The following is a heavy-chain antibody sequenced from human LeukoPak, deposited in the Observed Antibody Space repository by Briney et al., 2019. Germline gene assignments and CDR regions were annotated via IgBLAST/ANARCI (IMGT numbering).Heavy chain of an antibody. J-gene: IGHJ5*02. CDR3: ARGRMDVLLWFGEPTGWFDP. CDR2: MNPNSGNT. Sequence: ASVKVSCKASGYTFTNHDINWVRQATGQGLEWMGWMNPNSGNTGYAQKFQGRVTMTRNTSISTAYMELSSLRSEDTAVYYCARGRMDVLLWFGEPTGWFDPWGQGTLVTVSS. CDR1: GYTFTNHD. V-gene: IGHV1-8*01. D-gene: IGHD3-10*01.